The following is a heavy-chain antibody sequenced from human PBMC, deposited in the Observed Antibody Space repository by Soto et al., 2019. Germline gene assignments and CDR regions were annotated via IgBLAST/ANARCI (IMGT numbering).Heavy chain of an antibody. Sequence: GGSLRLSCAASGFTFSNYAMTWVRQAPGRGLEWVSAISGSGGGTDSVDSVKGRFTISRDNSKNMLYLQMNSLRAEDTAVYYCAKASGMPVAGRGTFDFWGQGTVVTVSS. D-gene: IGHD6-19*01. V-gene: IGHV3-23*01. J-gene: IGHJ3*01. CDR3: AKASGMPVAGRGTFDF. CDR2: ISGSGGGT. CDR1: GFTFSNYA.